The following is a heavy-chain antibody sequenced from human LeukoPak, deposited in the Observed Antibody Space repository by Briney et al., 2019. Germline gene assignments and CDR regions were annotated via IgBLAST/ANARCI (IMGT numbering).Heavy chain of an antibody. D-gene: IGHD3-10*01. V-gene: IGHV3-23*01. CDR3: ARGGVDYYGSGTYYLMYYFDY. CDR1: GFTFSSYA. CDR2: ISGSGGST. J-gene: IGHJ4*02. Sequence: GSLRLSCAASGFTFSSYAMSWVRQAPGKGLEWVSAISGSGGSTHYADSVKGRFTISRDNAKNSLYLQMNSLRAEDTAVYFCARGGVDYYGSGTYYLMYYFDYWGQGALVTVSS.